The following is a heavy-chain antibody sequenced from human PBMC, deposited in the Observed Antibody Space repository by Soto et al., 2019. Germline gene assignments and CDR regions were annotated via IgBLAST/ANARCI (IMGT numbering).Heavy chain of an antibody. V-gene: IGHV4-39*01. D-gene: IGHD6-19*01. CDR2: IYYSGST. CDR1: GGSISSSSYY. Sequence: QLQLQESGPGLVKPSETLSLTCTVSGGSISSSSYYWGWIRQPPGKGLEWIGSIYYSGSTYYNPSLKSRVTISVDTSKNQFSLKLSSVTAADTAVYYCASPHSSGWYSIYWGQGTLVTVSS. CDR3: ASPHSSGWYSIY. J-gene: IGHJ4*02.